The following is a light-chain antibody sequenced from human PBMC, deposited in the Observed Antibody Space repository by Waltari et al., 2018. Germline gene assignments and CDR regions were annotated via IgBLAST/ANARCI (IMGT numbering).Light chain of an antibody. J-gene: IGLJ1*01. CDR1: SSNIGSNT. CDR2: SNN. Sequence: QSVLTQPPSASGTPGPRVTISCSGRSSNIGSNTVNWYQQLPGTAPKLLIYSNNQRPSGVPDRFSGSKSGTSASLAISGLQSEDEADYYCAAWDDSLNAHVFGTGTKVTVL. CDR3: AAWDDSLNAHV. V-gene: IGLV1-44*01.